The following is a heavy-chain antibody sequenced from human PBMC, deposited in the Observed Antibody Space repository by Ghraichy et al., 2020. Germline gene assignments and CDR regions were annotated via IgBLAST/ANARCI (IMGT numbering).Heavy chain of an antibody. CDR1: GGSFSGYY. J-gene: IGHJ5*02. Sequence: SETLSLTCAVYGGSFSGYYWSWIRQPPGKGLEWIGEINHSGSTNYNPSLKSRVTISVDTSKNQFSLKLSSVTAADTAVYYCARHRKWGYYGSGSPSWGWFDPWGQGTLVTVSS. CDR3: ARHRKWGYYGSGSPSWGWFDP. D-gene: IGHD3-10*01. CDR2: INHSGST. V-gene: IGHV4-34*01.